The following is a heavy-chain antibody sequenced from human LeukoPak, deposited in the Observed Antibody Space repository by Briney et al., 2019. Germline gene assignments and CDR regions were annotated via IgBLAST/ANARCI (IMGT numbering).Heavy chain of an antibody. J-gene: IGHJ4*02. D-gene: IGHD6-19*01. CDR2: ISGSGGST. CDR3: AKELAAVAGLGGNYFDY. Sequence: PGGSLRLSCAASGFTFSSYARSWVRQAPGKGLEWVSAISGSGGSTYYADSVKGRFTISRDNSKNTLYLQMNSLRAEDTAVYYCAKELAAVAGLGGNYFDYWGQGTLVTVSS. CDR1: GFTFSSYA. V-gene: IGHV3-23*01.